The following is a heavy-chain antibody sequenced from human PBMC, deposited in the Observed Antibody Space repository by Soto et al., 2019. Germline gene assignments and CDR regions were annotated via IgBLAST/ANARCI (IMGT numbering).Heavy chain of an antibody. CDR1: GGSLSSGGYY. D-gene: IGHD5-12*01. V-gene: IGHV4-31*03. CDR2: IYYSGST. CDR3: AREGMGGYETFDY. J-gene: IGHJ4*02. Sequence: PSDTLSLTCTVSGGSLSSGGYYWSWIRQHPGKGLEWIGYIYYSGSTYYNPSLKSRITINPDTSKNQFSLQLNSVTPEDTAVYYCAREGMGGYETFDYWGQGTLVTVSS.